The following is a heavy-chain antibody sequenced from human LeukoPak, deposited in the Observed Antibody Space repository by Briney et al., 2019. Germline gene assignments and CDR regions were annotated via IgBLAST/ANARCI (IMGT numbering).Heavy chain of an antibody. Sequence: SETLSLTCTVSGGSISSSSYYWGWIRQPPGKGLEWIGSIYYSGSTYYNPSLKSRVSMSQDTSKNQFSLKLSSVTAADTAVYFCARGPYSYDSSGAFDIWGQGTMVTVSS. D-gene: IGHD3-22*01. CDR1: GGSISSSSYY. CDR2: IYYSGST. V-gene: IGHV4-39*07. CDR3: ARGPYSYDSSGAFDI. J-gene: IGHJ3*02.